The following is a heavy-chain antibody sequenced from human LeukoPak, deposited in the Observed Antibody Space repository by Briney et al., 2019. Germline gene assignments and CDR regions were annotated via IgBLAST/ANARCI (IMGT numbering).Heavy chain of an antibody. CDR2: ISAYNGNT. CDR3: AKNLAYCGGDCYSADVFDI. D-gene: IGHD2-21*01. Sequence: ASVKVSCKASGYTFTSYGISWVRQAPGQGLEWMGWISAYNGNTNYAQKFQGRVTITADESTSTAYVELSSLRSEDTAVYYCAKNLAYCGGDCYSADVFDIWGQGTMVTVSS. CDR1: GYTFTSYG. V-gene: IGHV1-18*01. J-gene: IGHJ3*02.